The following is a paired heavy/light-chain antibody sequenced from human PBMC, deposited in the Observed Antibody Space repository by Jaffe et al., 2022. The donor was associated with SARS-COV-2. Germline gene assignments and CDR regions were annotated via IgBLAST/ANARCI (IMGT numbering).Light chain of an antibody. J-gene: IGKJ2*01. CDR1: QSISSW. CDR3: QQYNSYVYT. Sequence: DIQMTQSPSTLSASVGDRVTITCRASQSISSWLAWYQQKPGKAPKLLIYKASSLESGVPSRFSGSGSGTEFTLTISSLQPDDFATYYCQQYNSYVYTFGQGTKLEIK. V-gene: IGKV1-5*03. CDR2: KAS.
Heavy chain of an antibody. CDR1: GFTFSSYA. V-gene: IGHV3-30-3*01. J-gene: IGHJ4*02. D-gene: IGHD3-9*01. CDR2: ISYDGSNK. Sequence: QVQLVESGGGVVQPGRSLRLSCAASGFTFSSYAMHWVRQAPGKGLEWVAVISYDGSNKYYADSVKGRFTISRDNSKNTLYLQMNSLRAEDTAVYYCARDGLPSSYDILTGYSGLCDYWGQGTLVTVSS. CDR3: ARDGLPSSYDILTGYSGLCDY.